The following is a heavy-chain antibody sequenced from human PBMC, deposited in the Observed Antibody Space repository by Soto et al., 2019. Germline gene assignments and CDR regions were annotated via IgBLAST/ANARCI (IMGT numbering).Heavy chain of an antibody. CDR1: GSSISTYY. CDR3: VREDREPTNSPAPDY. V-gene: IGHV4-59*01. CDR2: IYYSGSA. D-gene: IGHD1-26*01. Sequence: SETLSLTCTVSGSSISTYYWNWIRQPPGKGLESIGYIYYSGSANYSPSTKSRVTISVDTSKNEFSLKLRSVTGADTAIYYCVREDREPTNSPAPDYWGQGTLVTVSS. J-gene: IGHJ4*02.